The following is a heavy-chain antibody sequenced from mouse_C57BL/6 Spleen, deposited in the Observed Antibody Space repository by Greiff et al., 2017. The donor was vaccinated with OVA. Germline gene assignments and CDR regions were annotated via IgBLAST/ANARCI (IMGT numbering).Heavy chain of an antibody. J-gene: IGHJ4*01. CDR3: ARGPNYSNYDYAMDY. CDR2: INPNNGGT. CDR1: GYTFTDYN. D-gene: IGHD2-5*01. V-gene: IGHV1-18*01. Sequence: VQLKESGHELVKPGASVKIPCKASGYTFTDYNMDWVKQSHGKSLEWIGDINPNNGGTIYNQKFKGKATLTVDKSSSTAYMELRSLTSEDTAVYYCARGPNYSNYDYAMDYWGQGTSVTVSS.